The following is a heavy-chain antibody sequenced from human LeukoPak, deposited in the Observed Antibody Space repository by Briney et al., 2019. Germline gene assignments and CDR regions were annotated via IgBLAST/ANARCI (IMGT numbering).Heavy chain of an antibody. CDR3: ARVGYYESSGYYEY. D-gene: IGHD3-22*01. CDR1: GYTLTDYY. V-gene: IGHV1-2*06. Sequence: ASVKVSCKASGYTLTDYYMHWVRQAPGQGLEWMGRINPNGGGTNYAQKFQGRVTMTRDTSISTVYMELSRLRSDDTAVYYCARVGYYESSGYYEYWGQGTLVTVSS. J-gene: IGHJ4*02. CDR2: INPNGGGT.